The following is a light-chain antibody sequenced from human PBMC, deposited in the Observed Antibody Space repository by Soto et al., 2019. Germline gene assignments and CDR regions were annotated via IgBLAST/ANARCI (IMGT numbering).Light chain of an antibody. CDR1: SGSIASNY. Sequence: NFMLTQPHSVSESPGKTVTISCTRSSGSIASNYVQWYQQRPGSAPTTVIYEDNQRPSGVPDRFSGSIDSSSNSASLTISGLKTEEEDDYYCQSYDSSNDVVFGGGTKLTVL. J-gene: IGLJ2*01. CDR3: QSYDSSNDVV. V-gene: IGLV6-57*04. CDR2: EDN.